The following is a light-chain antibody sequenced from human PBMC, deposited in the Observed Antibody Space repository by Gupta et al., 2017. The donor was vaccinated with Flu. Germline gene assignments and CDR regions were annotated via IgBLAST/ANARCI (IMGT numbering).Light chain of an antibody. CDR1: ESISTW. V-gene: IGKV1-5*03. CDR3: QQLNTYPYN. CDR2: KAS. Sequence: DIQMTQSPSPLSASAGDRVTITCRASESISTWLAWYQQKPGKAPKLLIYKASSLESGVPSRFSGSGSGTEFTLTISSLQPDDFAAYYCQQLNTYPYNFGQGTKLEIK. J-gene: IGKJ2*01.